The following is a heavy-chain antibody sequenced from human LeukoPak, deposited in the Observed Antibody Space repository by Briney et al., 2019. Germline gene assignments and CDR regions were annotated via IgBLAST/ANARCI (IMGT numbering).Heavy chain of an antibody. CDR3: AKSGLQLWSIEGYFDL. CDR1: GFTFDDYA. CDR2: ISWNSGSI. J-gene: IGHJ2*01. Sequence: QPGRSLRLSCAASGFTFDDYAMHWVRQAPGKGLEWVSGISWNSGSIGYADSVKGRFTISRDNAKNSLYLQMNSLRAEDMALYYCAKSGLQLWSIEGYFDLWGRGTLVTVSS. V-gene: IGHV3-9*03. D-gene: IGHD5-18*01.